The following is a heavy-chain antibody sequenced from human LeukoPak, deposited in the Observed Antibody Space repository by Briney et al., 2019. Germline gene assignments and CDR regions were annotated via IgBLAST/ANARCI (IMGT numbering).Heavy chain of an antibody. D-gene: IGHD6-13*01. V-gene: IGHV3-30*02. CDR3: AKEDGVEQQLVLYDY. CDR2: IRNDGSNE. J-gene: IGHJ4*02. CDR1: GFTFSSYG. Sequence: GGSLRLSCAAAGFTFSSYGMQWVRQAPGSGLEWVTFIRNDGSNEYYADSVKGRFTISRDNSKNTLYLQMNSLRGEDTAVYYCAKEDGVEQQLVLYDYWGQGTLVTVSS.